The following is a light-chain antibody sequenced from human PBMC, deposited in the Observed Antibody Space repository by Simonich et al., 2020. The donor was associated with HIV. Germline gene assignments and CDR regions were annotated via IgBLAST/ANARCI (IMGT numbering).Light chain of an antibody. CDR2: DAS. Sequence: EIVMTQSPATLSVSPGERATLSCRASQSVNSNLAWYQQKPGQAPRLLIYDASNRATGIPARFSGSGSGTDFTLTISSLEPEDFAVYYCQQRSNWPRTFGQGTKVEIK. J-gene: IGKJ1*01. V-gene: IGKV3-11*01. CDR1: QSVNSN. CDR3: QQRSNWPRT.